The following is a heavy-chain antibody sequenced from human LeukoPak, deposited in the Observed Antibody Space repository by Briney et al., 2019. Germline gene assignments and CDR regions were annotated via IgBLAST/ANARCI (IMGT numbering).Heavy chain of an antibody. J-gene: IGHJ4*02. D-gene: IGHD6-13*01. CDR2: IYYSGST. CDR3: ARGKGSSWYRFDY. Sequence: SETLSLTCTVSGGSISSYYWSWIRQPPGKGLEWIGYIYYSGSTNYNPSLKSRVTISVDTSKNQFSLKLSSVTAADTAVYYCARGKGSSWYRFDYWGQGTLVTVSS. V-gene: IGHV4-59*01. CDR1: GGSISSYY.